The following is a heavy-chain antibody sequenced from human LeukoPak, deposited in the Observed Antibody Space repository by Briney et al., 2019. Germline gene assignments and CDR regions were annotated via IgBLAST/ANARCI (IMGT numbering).Heavy chain of an antibody. Sequence: PGGSLRLSCAASGFTFSSYAMNWLRQAPGKGLEGVSYISSSGSNIYYADSVKGRFTISRDNAKNSLYLQMNSQRAEDKAVLYCARAGLWWTGCYFVCCGQGTLVTVSS. V-gene: IGHV3-48*03. J-gene: IGHJ4*02. D-gene: IGHD2-21*01. CDR1: GFTFSSYA. CDR3: ARAGLWWTGCYFVC. CDR2: ISSSGSNI.